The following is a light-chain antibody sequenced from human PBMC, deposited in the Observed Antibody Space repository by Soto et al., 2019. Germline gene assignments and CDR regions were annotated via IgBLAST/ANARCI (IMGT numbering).Light chain of an antibody. CDR1: SSDVGSYNL. CDR3: CSYAGSSTVL. Sequence: QSALTQPASVSGSPGQSITISCTGTSSDVGSYNLVSWYQQYPGKAPKLMIYEGSKRPSGVSNRFSGSKSGNTASLTISGLQAEDEADYYCCSYAGSSTVLFGGGTKVTVL. CDR2: EGS. V-gene: IGLV2-23*01. J-gene: IGLJ2*01.